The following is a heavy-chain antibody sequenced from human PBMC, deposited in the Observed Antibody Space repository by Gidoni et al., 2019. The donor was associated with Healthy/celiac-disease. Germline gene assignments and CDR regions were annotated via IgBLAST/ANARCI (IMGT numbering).Heavy chain of an antibody. CDR1: GFTFSTHA. Sequence: EVQLLESGGGLVQPGVSLSLSCTPSGFTFSTHALRWVRQAPGKGMGGVSAISGSGGSTYNADSVKGRFTISRDNSKNTLYLQMNSLRAEDTAVYYCAKLYYDSSGYYQYYFDYWGQGTLVTVSS. CDR3: AKLYYDSSGYYQYYFDY. CDR2: ISGSGGST. V-gene: IGHV3-23*01. D-gene: IGHD3-22*01. J-gene: IGHJ4*02.